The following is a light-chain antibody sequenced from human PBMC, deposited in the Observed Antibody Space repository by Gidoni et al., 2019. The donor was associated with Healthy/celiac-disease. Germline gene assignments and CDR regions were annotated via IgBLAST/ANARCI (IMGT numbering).Light chain of an antibody. V-gene: IGKV3-20*01. Sequence: EIVLTQSPGTLSLSPGERATLSCRASQSVSSSYLAWYQQKPGPAPRLLIYGASSRATGIPDRFSGSGSGTDFTLTISRMEPEDFAVYYCQQYGSSTSFTFGPGTKVDIK. CDR1: QSVSSSY. J-gene: IGKJ3*01. CDR3: QQYGSSTSFT. CDR2: GAS.